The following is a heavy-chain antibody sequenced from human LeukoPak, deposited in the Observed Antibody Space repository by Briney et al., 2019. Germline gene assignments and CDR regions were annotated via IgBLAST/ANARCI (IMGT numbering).Heavy chain of an antibody. Sequence: GGSLRLSCAASGFTFSNYGMHWVRQAPGKGLEWVAVIWYDDKYYVDSVKGRFTISRDNSKNTLYLQMNSLRAEDTAVYYCAKPPRGSGSFLIDYWGQGTLVTVSS. CDR2: IWYDDK. J-gene: IGHJ4*02. D-gene: IGHD1-26*01. CDR1: GFTFSNYG. V-gene: IGHV3-33*06. CDR3: AKPPRGSGSFLIDY.